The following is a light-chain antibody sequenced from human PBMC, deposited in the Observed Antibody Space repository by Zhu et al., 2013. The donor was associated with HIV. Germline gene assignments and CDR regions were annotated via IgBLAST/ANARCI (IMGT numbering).Light chain of an antibody. Sequence: EIVLTQSPGTLSLSPGERATLSCRASQSVSSSYSAWYQQKPGQAPRLLIYGASSRATGIPDRFSGSGSGTEFTLTISSLQSEDFAVYYCQQYGTSRTFGQGTKVEIK. CDR1: QSVSSSY. CDR2: GAS. J-gene: IGKJ1*01. CDR3: QQYGTSRT. V-gene: IGKV3-20*01.